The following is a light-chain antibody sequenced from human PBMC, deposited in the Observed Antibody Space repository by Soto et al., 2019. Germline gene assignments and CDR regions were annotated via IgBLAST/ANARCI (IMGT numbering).Light chain of an antibody. Sequence: EIVLTQSPATLSLSPGERATLSCRASQSVSTHLAWYQQKPGQAPSLLIYDASKRATGIPARFSGSWSVTDFTLIISSREPEDFAHYYCSRLTFGGGTKVEIK. CDR2: DAS. V-gene: IGKV3-11*01. CDR1: QSVSTH. J-gene: IGKJ4*01. CDR3: SRLT.